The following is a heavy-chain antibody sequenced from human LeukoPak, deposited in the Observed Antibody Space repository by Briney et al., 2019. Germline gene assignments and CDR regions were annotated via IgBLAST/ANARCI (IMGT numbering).Heavy chain of an antibody. J-gene: IGHJ4*02. V-gene: IGHV3-30*02. Sequence: PGGSLRLSCAASGFTFSSYGMHWVRQAPGKGLEWVAFIRYDGSNKYYAESVKGRFTISRDNSNHTLYLQMNSLRAEDTAVYYCAKDHCSSTSCYIFDSWGQVTLVTVSS. CDR1: GFTFSSYG. D-gene: IGHD2-2*02. CDR2: IRYDGSNK. CDR3: AKDHCSSTSCYIFDS.